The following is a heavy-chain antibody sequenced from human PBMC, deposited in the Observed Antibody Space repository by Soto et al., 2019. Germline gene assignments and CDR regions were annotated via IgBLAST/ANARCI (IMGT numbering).Heavy chain of an antibody. CDR2: IWYDGSNK. CDR3: ARAMAAGTDYYYYGMDV. V-gene: IGHV3-33*01. D-gene: IGHD6-13*01. J-gene: IGHJ6*02. CDR1: GFTFSSYG. Sequence: PGGSLRLSCAASGFTFSSYGMHWVRQAPGKGLEWAAVIWYDGSNKYYADSVKGRFTISRDNSKNTLYLQMNSLRAEDTAVYYCARAMAAGTDYYYYGMDVWGQGTTVTVSS.